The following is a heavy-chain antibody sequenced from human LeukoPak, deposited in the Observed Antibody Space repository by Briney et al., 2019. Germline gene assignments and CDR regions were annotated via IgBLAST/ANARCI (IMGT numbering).Heavy chain of an antibody. Sequence: PGGSLRLSCAASGFTFSSYSMNWVRQAPGKGLEWVSSISSSSSYIYYADSVKGRFTISRDNAENSLFLQMNSLRAEDTAVYYCARDHCSSTSCHTAYYYMDVWGKGTTVTVSS. CDR2: ISSSSSYI. J-gene: IGHJ6*03. CDR1: GFTFSSYS. V-gene: IGHV3-21*01. D-gene: IGHD2-2*01. CDR3: ARDHCSSTSCHTAYYYMDV.